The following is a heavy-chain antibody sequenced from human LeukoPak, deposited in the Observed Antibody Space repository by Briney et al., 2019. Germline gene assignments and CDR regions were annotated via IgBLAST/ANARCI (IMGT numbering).Heavy chain of an antibody. CDR3: ARGSYGDYPYSFDY. D-gene: IGHD4-17*01. CDR2: ISGYNGNT. Sequence: GASVKVSCKTSSSTSTYSDITWVRQAPGQGLEWMGWISGYNGNTKYAQNFQGRVTMTTDTSTSTAYMELRSLTSDDTAVYYCARGSYGDYPYSFDYWGQGTLVTVSS. CDR1: SSTSTYSD. J-gene: IGHJ4*02. V-gene: IGHV1-18*01.